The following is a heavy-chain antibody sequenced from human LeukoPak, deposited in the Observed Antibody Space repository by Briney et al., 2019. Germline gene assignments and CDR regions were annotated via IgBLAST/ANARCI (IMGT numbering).Heavy chain of an antibody. CDR2: IYHSGST. V-gene: IGHV4-30-2*01. Sequence: SETLSLTCTVSGGSISSGGYYWSWIRQPPGKGLEWIGYIYHSGSTYYNPSLKSRVTISVDRSKNQFSLKLSSVTAADTAVYYCAREGYGSGDAFDTWGQGTMVTVSS. D-gene: IGHD5-12*01. J-gene: IGHJ3*02. CDR3: AREGYGSGDAFDT. CDR1: GGSISSGGYY.